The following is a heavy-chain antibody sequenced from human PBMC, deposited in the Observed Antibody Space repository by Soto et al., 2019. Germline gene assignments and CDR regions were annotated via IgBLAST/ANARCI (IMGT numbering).Heavy chain of an antibody. D-gene: IGHD1-20*01. J-gene: IGHJ4*02. Sequence: GSLRLSCAASGFTFSSHWMSWVRQAPGKGLEWVANIKQNASEKYYVDSVKGRFTISRDDAKNSLYLQMNSLRADDTAVYYCARGYVSDYWGQGTLVT. CDR1: GFTFSSHW. CDR2: IKQNASEK. CDR3: ARGYVSDY. V-gene: IGHV3-7*01.